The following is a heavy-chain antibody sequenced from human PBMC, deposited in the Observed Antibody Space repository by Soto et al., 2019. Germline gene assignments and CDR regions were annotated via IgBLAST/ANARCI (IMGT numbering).Heavy chain of an antibody. CDR3: ARGVSAGVDY. J-gene: IGHJ4*02. Sequence: ASLKVSCKASGYSFTSLDINWVRQTAGQGLEWMGWMEPSTGRTGYAQKFQGRVTMTRDTSINTAYMELTTLTSDDTAFYYCARGVSAGVDYWGQGTLVTVSS. D-gene: IGHD1-26*01. CDR2: MEPSTGRT. V-gene: IGHV1-8*01. CDR1: GYSFTSLD.